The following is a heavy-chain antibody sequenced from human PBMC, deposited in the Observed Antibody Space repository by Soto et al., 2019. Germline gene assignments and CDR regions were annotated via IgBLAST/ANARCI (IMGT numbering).Heavy chain of an antibody. CDR2: IRSKAKDYAT. CDR1: GFNFSVSS. Sequence: EVQLVESGGGLVQPGGSVKLSCAASGFNFSVSSMHWVRQASGKGLEWVGRIRSKAKDYATAYAESVKGRFAISRDDLKNTMYLQMSSLRTEDTAMYYCAIEGAGFGQWDQGTLVTVSS. CDR3: AIEGAGFGQ. V-gene: IGHV3-73*01. J-gene: IGHJ4*02. D-gene: IGHD1-26*01.